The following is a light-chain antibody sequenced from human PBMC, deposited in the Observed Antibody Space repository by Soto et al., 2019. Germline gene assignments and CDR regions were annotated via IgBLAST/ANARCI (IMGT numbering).Light chain of an antibody. CDR2: GTS. J-gene: IGKJ4*01. V-gene: IGKV3-20*01. Sequence: EIVLTQSPGTLSLSPGERATLSCRASQSVSSSYLAWYQQKPGQAPRLLISGTSSRATGIPDRFSGSGSGTDFTLTISRLEPEDFAVYYCQQYGSSPLTFGGGTKVEIK. CDR3: QQYGSSPLT. CDR1: QSVSSSY.